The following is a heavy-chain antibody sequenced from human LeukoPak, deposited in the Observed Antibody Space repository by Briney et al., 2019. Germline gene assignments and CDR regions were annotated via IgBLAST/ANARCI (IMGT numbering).Heavy chain of an antibody. CDR2: ISSSGSTI. V-gene: IGHV3-48*03. CDR3: ARDGKARFGTGDAFDI. J-gene: IGHJ3*02. CDR1: GFNFSTYG. Sequence: GGSLRLSCAASGFNFSTYGMTWVRQAPGKGLEWVSYISSSGSTIYYADSVKGRFTISRDNAKNSLYLQMNSLRAEDTAVYYCARDGKARFGTGDAFDIWGQGTMVTVSS. D-gene: IGHD3-10*01.